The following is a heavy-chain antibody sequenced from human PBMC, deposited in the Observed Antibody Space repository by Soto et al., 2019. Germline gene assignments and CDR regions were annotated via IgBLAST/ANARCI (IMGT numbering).Heavy chain of an antibody. J-gene: IGHJ4*02. CDR3: AREIAEADFDY. V-gene: IGHV3-48*02. CDR2: ISTSSRTI. CDR1: GFIFSAYN. D-gene: IGHD6-13*01. Sequence: GSLRLSCAASGFIFSAYNINWVRQAPGKGLEWISYISTSSRTIYYADSVKGRFTISRDNARNSVYLQMNSLRDEDTAVYYCAREIAEADFDYWGQGALVTVSS.